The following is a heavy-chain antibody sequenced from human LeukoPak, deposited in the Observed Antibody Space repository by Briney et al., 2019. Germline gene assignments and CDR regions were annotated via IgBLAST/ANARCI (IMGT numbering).Heavy chain of an antibody. CDR2: ISSSSSYI. D-gene: IGHD3-9*01. CDR3: ANQGRGFDWLPPFDY. CDR1: GFTFSSYS. J-gene: IGHJ4*02. Sequence: GGSLRLSCAASGFTFSSYSMNWVRQAPGKGLEWVSSISSSSSYIYYADSVKGRFTISRDNAKNSLYLQMNSLRAEDTAVYYCANQGRGFDWLPPFDYWGQGTLVTVSS. V-gene: IGHV3-21*04.